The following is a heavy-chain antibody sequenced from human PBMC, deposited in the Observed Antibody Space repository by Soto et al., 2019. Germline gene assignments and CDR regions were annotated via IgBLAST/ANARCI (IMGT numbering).Heavy chain of an antibody. CDR2: IKSGGSST. Sequence: PGGSLRLSCTASGFTFSSYEMNWVRQAPGKGPEWVANIKSGGSSTYYADSVKGRFTISRDNAKNLLYLQMNSLRVEDTAGYFCAKEKSPMYSGYDAFETWGQGTMVTVS. CDR1: GFTFSSYE. D-gene: IGHD5-12*01. J-gene: IGHJ3*02. CDR3: AKEKSPMYSGYDAFET. V-gene: IGHV3-48*03.